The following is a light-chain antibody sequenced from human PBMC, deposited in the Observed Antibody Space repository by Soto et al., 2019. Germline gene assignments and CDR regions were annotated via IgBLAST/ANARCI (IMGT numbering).Light chain of an antibody. V-gene: IGKV3-20*01. Sequence: EVVLTQSPGILSLSPGERATITCRASQSFTSGYLAWYQQKPGQAPSLLIYGATARATGISDRFSGSGSGTAYTLTISRLEPEDLGVYYCQQYGTSPYAFGQGTKLEIK. CDR3: QQYGTSPYA. CDR2: GAT. CDR1: QSFTSGY. J-gene: IGKJ2*01.